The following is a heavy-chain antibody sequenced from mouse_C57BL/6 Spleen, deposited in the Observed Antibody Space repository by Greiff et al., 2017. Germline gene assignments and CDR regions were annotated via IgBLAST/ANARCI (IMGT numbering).Heavy chain of an antibody. CDR3: ARTGGIYDGYYGYWYFDV. Sequence: QVQLKESGPGLVQPSQSLSITCTVSGFSLTSYGVHWVRQSPGKGLEWLGVIWSGGSTDYNAAFISRLSISKDNSTSQFFFKMNSLQADDTAIYYCARTGGIYDGYYGYWYFDVWGTGTTVTVSS. J-gene: IGHJ1*03. CDR2: IWSGGST. V-gene: IGHV2-2*01. D-gene: IGHD2-3*01. CDR1: GFSLTSYG.